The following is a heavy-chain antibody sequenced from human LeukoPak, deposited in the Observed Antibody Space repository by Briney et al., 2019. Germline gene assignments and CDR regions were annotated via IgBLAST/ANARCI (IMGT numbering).Heavy chain of an antibody. CDR3: VRGMGVSMLYYFDY. D-gene: IGHD3-10*01. J-gene: IGHJ4*02. CDR1: GLIVSSNY. Sequence: GGSLRLSCGASGLIVSSNYMSWVRQAPGKGLEWVSVIYSDGSTYYADSVKGRFTISRDNSKNTLYLQMNSLRVEDTAVYYCVRGMGVSMLYYFDYWGQGTLVTVSS. V-gene: IGHV3-66*02. CDR2: IYSDGST.